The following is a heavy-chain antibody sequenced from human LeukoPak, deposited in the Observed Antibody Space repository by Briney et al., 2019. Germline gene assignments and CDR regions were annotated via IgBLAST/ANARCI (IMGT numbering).Heavy chain of an antibody. D-gene: IGHD3-10*01. V-gene: IGHV3-23*01. CDR3: AKTLGVTMVRGVIKYLRYYYGMDV. J-gene: IGHJ6*02. CDR2: ISGSGGST. CDR1: GFTFSSYA. Sequence: PGGSLRLSCAASGFTFSSYAMSRVRQAPGKGLEWVSAISGSGGSTYYADSVKGRFTISRDNSKNTLYLQMNSLRAEDTAVYYCAKTLGVTMVRGVIKYLRYYYGMDVWGQGTTVTVSS.